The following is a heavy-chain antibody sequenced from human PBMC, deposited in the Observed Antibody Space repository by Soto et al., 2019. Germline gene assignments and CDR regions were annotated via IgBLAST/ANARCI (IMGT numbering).Heavy chain of an antibody. Sequence: QLQLQESGPGLVKPSETLSLTCTVSGGSISSSSYYWGWIRQPPGKGLEWIGSIYYSGSTYYNPSLKCGVTVPVDTSKNHFSLKLSSVTAADTAVYYCAGLHYDILTGQLAEFDYWGQGTLVTVS. J-gene: IGHJ4*02. CDR1: GGSISSSSYY. V-gene: IGHV4-39*01. D-gene: IGHD3-9*01. CDR3: AGLHYDILTGQLAEFDY. CDR2: IYYSGST.